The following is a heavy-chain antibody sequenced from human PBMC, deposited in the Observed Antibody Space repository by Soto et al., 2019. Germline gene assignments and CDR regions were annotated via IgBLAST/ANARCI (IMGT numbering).Heavy chain of an antibody. D-gene: IGHD1-26*01. J-gene: IGHJ4*02. CDR3: ARELIVGATTGGFDY. CDR1: GFTFSSYW. Sequence: GESLKISCAASGFTFSSYWMSWVRQAPGKGLEWVANIKQDGSEKYYVDSVKGRFTISRDNAKNSLYLQMNSLRAEDTAVYYCARELIVGATTGGFDYWGQGTLVTVSS. CDR2: IKQDGSEK. V-gene: IGHV3-7*01.